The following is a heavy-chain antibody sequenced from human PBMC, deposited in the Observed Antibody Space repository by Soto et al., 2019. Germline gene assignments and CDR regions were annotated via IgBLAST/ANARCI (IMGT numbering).Heavy chain of an antibody. V-gene: IGHV4-39*01. D-gene: IGHD6-19*01. CDR1: GGSISSSSYY. J-gene: IGHJ5*02. CDR2: IYYSGST. Sequence: TSETLSLTCTVSGGSISSSSYYWGWIRQPPGKGLEWIGSIYYSGSTYYNPSLKSRVTISVDTSKNQFSLKLSSVTAADTAVYYCARLQGRYSSGWPRTFWTPPWGQGTLVTVSS. CDR3: ARLQGRYSSGWPRTFWTPP.